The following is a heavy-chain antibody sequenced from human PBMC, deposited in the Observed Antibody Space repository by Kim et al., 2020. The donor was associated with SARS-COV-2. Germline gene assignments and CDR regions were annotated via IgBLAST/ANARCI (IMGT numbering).Heavy chain of an antibody. CDR3: ARELIGPSWFDP. V-gene: IGHV3-30-3*01. J-gene: IGHJ5*02. Sequence: GGSLRLSCAASGFTFSSYAMHWVRQAPGKGLEWVAVISYDGSNKYYADSVKGRFTISRDNSKNTLYLQMNSLRAEDTAVYYCARELIGPSWFDPWGQGTLVTVSS. CDR2: ISYDGSNK. D-gene: IGHD3-22*01. CDR1: GFTFSSYA.